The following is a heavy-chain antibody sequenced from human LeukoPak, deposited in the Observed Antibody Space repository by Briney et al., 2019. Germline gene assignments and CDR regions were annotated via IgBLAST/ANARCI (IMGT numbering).Heavy chain of an antibody. CDR2: INPNSGGT. J-gene: IGHJ5*02. D-gene: IGHD6-6*01. CDR1: GYTFTGYY. Sequence: ASVKVSFKASGYTFTGYYMHWVRQAPGQGREWMGWINPNSGGTNYAQKFQGRVTMTTDTSTSTAYMELRSLRSDDTAVYYCARDPYSSSSWFDPWGQGTLVTVSS. V-gene: IGHV1-2*02. CDR3: ARDPYSSSSWFDP.